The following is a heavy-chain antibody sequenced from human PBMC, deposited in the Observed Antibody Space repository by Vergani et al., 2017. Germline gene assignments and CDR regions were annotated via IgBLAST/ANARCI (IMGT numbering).Heavy chain of an antibody. V-gene: IGHV1-69*12. CDR2: IIPIFGTA. D-gene: IGHD6-13*01. J-gene: IGHJ6*02. Sequence: QVQLVQSGAEVKKPGSSVKVSCKASGGTFSSYAISWVRQAPGQGLEWMGGIIPIFGTANYAQKFQGRVTITADESTSTAYMELSSLRSEDTAVYYCARAGSIAAALNYYYGMDVWGQGTTVTVSS. CDR1: GGTFSSYA. CDR3: ARAGSIAAALNYYYGMDV.